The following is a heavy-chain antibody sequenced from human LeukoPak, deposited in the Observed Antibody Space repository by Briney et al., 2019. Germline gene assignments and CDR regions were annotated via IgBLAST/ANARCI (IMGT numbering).Heavy chain of an antibody. V-gene: IGHV1-69*01. J-gene: IGHJ6*03. Sequence: GSSVKVSCKASGGTFSSYAISWVRQAPGQGLEWMGGIIPIFGTANYAQKFQGRVTITADESTSTAYTELSSLRSEDTAVYYCARVTVAARPRGDYYYYYMDVWGKGTTVTVSS. D-gene: IGHD6-6*01. CDR3: ARVTVAARPRGDYYYYYMDV. CDR1: GGTFSSYA. CDR2: IIPIFGTA.